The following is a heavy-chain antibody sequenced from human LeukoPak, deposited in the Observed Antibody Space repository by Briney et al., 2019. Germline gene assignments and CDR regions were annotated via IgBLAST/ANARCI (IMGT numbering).Heavy chain of an antibody. CDR2: ISSSSSYI. CDR1: GFTFSSYS. CDR3: ARDLRPQDHYGDYKINWFDP. D-gene: IGHD4-17*01. Sequence: PGGSLRLSCAASGFTFSSYSMNWVRQAPGKGLEWVSSISSSSSYIYYADSVKGRFTISRDNAKNALYLQMNSLRAEDTAVYYCARDLRPQDHYGDYKINWFDPRGQGTLVTVSS. V-gene: IGHV3-21*01. J-gene: IGHJ5*02.